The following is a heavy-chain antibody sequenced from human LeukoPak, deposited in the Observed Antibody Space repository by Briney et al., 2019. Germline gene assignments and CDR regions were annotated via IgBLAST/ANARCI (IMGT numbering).Heavy chain of an antibody. CDR3: ASSAGYDLVSFDY. V-gene: IGHV1-46*01. D-gene: IGHD5-12*01. CDR2: INPSGGST. J-gene: IGHJ4*02. CDR1: GYTFTSYY. Sequence: GASVKVSCKASGYTFTSYYMHWVRQAPGQGLEWMGIINPSGGSTSYAQKFQGRVTMTRNTSISTAYMELSSLRSEDTAVYYCASSAGYDLVSFDYWGQGTLVTVSS.